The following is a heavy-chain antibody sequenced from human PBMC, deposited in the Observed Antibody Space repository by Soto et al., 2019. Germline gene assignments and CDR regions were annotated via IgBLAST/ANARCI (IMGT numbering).Heavy chain of an antibody. Sequence: SETLSLTCTVSGGSISSYYWSWIRQPPGKGLEWIGYTYYSGSTNYNPSLKSRVTISVDTSKNQFSLKLSSVTAADTAVYYCARGGVDYYDSSGYYFSPYYFDYWGQGTLVTVS. CDR2: TYYSGST. CDR1: GGSISSYY. D-gene: IGHD3-22*01. J-gene: IGHJ4*02. CDR3: ARGGVDYYDSSGYYFSPYYFDY. V-gene: IGHV4-59*01.